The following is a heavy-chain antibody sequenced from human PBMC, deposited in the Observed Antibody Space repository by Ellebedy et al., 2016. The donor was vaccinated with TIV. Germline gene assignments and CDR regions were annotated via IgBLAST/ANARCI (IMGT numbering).Heavy chain of an antibody. J-gene: IGHJ6*02. Sequence: MPSETLSLTCAVYGGSFSGYYWSWIRQPPGKGLEWIGEINHSGSTNYNPSLKSRVTISVDTSKNQFSLKLSSVTAADTAVYYCARDSWISRYYYYGMDVWGQGTTVTVSS. CDR2: INHSGST. D-gene: IGHD1-26*01. CDR1: GGSFSGYY. CDR3: ARDSWISRYYYYGMDV. V-gene: IGHV4-34*01.